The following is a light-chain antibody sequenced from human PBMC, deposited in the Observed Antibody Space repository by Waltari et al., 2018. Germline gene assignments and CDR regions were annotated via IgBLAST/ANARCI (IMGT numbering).Light chain of an antibody. J-gene: IGKJ4*01. V-gene: IGKV2-30*01. CDR3: MQGTHWPPLT. CDR1: QSLLSSDCKPY. CDR2: KVS. Sequence: DVVMTQTPLYLAVTPGQSASISCRSSQSLLSSDCKPYVSWFHQRPGQSPRRLFYKVSFRDSGVPDRITSSGSDTDFSLEISRVEAEDVGHYYCMQGTHWPPLTFGGGTKVEI.